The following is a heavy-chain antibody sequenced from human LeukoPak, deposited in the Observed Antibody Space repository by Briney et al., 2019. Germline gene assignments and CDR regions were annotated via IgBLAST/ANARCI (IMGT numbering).Heavy chain of an antibody. Sequence: GGSLRLSCAASGFTFSSYAMSWVRQAPEKGLEWVSGISGSGVNTYYADSVKGRFTISRDNSKNTLYLQMNSLRAEDTAVYYCAKDHDLVVLITLDYWGQGTLVTVSS. J-gene: IGHJ4*02. V-gene: IGHV3-23*01. CDR2: ISGSGVNT. D-gene: IGHD3-22*01. CDR1: GFTFSSYA. CDR3: AKDHDLVVLITLDY.